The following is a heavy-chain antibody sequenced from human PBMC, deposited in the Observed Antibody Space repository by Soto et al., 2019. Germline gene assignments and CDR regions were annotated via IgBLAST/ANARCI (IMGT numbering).Heavy chain of an antibody. CDR1: GYTFTSYD. Sequence: QVQLVQSGAEVKKPGASVKVSCKASGYTFTSYDINWVRQATGQGVEWMGLMNPNRGNTGYAQKFQGRVTITRNTSISTAYMELSSLRSEDTAVYYCARGTSITIFGVVTNAEYFQPWGQGTLVTASS. V-gene: IGHV1-8*01. CDR3: ARGTSITIFGVVTNAEYFQP. D-gene: IGHD3-3*01. CDR2: MNPNRGNT. J-gene: IGHJ1*01.